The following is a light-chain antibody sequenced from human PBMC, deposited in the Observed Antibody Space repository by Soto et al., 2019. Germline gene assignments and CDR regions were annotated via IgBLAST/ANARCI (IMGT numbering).Light chain of an antibody. CDR3: QQYSNWPPWT. Sequence: EIVLPRFPAPLSLSQGDTATLSCRVRQVRGGNLAWYQQKPGQAPRLLIFRASSRATGVPARFSASGSGTEFTLTISGLQSEDFAVYYCQQYSNWPPWTFGPGTKVDI. V-gene: IGKV3-15*01. CDR1: QVRGGN. J-gene: IGKJ1*01. CDR2: RAS.